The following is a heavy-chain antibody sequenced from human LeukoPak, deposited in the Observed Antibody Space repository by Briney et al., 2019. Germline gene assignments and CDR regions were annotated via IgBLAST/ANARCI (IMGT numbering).Heavy chain of an antibody. CDR1: GGSISSYY. D-gene: IGHD3-10*01. J-gene: IGHJ5*02. CDR3: ARRPGRNYYGSGSYHQNNWFDP. Sequence: SETLSLTCTVSGGSISSYYWSWIRQPPGKGLEWIGYIYYSGSTNYNPSLKSRVTISVDTSKNQFSLKLSSVTAADTAVYYCARRPGRNYYGSGSYHQNNWFDPWGQGTLVTVSS. CDR2: IYYSGST. V-gene: IGHV4-59*12.